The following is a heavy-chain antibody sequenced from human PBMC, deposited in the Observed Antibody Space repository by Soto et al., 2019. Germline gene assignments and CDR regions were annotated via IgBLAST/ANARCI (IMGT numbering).Heavy chain of an antibody. CDR2: IWYDGSNK. D-gene: IGHD3-22*01. J-gene: IGHJ4*02. Sequence: VGSLRLSCAASGFTFSSYGMHWVRQAPGKGLEWVAVIWYDGSNKYYADSVKGRFTISRDNSKNTLYLQMNSLRAEDTAVYYCARSYYYDSSGYYYWGQGTQVTVSS. CDR3: ARSYYYDSSGYYY. V-gene: IGHV3-33*01. CDR1: GFTFSSYG.